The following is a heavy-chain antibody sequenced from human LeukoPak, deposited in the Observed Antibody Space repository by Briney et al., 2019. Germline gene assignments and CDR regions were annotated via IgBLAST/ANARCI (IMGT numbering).Heavy chain of an antibody. V-gene: IGHV1-8*03. Sequence: ASVKVSCKASGYTFTSYDISWVRQATGQGLEWLGWMNPNSGNTDYAQKFQGRVTITRNTSISTAYMELSSLRSEDTAVYYCARGQYYYDSSGYLYYYYYYMDVWGKGTTVTVSS. J-gene: IGHJ6*03. CDR1: GYTFTSYD. CDR2: MNPNSGNT. D-gene: IGHD3-22*01. CDR3: ARGQYYYDSSGYLYYYYYYMDV.